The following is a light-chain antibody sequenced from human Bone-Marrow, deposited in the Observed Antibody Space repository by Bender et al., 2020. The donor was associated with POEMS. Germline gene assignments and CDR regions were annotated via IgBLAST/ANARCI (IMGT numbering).Light chain of an antibody. CDR1: SSDVGSYNR. Sequence: QSALTQPPSVSGSPGQSVTISCTGTSSDVGSYNRVSWYQQPPGRAPKLMISEVSKRPSGVSNRFSGSKSGNTASLTISGLQAEDEADYYCCSYAASNSVVFGGGTKLTVL. CDR3: CSYAASNSVV. J-gene: IGLJ2*01. V-gene: IGLV2-18*02. CDR2: EVS.